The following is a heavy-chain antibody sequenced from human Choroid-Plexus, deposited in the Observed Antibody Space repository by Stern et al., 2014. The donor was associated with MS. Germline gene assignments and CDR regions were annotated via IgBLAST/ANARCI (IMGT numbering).Heavy chain of an antibody. CDR3: AKDRQYLTYFFDH. J-gene: IGHJ5*02. V-gene: IGHV3-30*18. CDR1: GFPFGSCA. D-gene: IGHD2/OR15-2a*01. CDR2: ESYDGSNK. Sequence: QLQLVQSGGGVVQPGRPLRLSCVASGFPFGSCAMPWVRQAPGKGLEWVAAESYDGSNKYYADSVKGRFTISRDNSQNTLYMQMSSLRPEDTAVYYCAKDRQYLTYFFDHWGQGSLVTVSS.